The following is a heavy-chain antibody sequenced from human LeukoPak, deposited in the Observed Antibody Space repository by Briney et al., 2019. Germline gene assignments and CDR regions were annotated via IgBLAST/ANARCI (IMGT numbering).Heavy chain of an antibody. V-gene: IGHV4-39*07. CDR1: GFTFSSYE. CDR2: IYYSGST. J-gene: IGHJ4*02. CDR3: ARSYCSSTSCPADY. Sequence: GSLRLSCAASGFTFSSYEMNWVRQPPGKGLEWIGSIYYSGSTYYNPSLKSRVTISVDTSKNQFSLKLSSVTAADTAVYYCARSYCSSTSCPADYWGQGTLVTVSS. D-gene: IGHD2-2*01.